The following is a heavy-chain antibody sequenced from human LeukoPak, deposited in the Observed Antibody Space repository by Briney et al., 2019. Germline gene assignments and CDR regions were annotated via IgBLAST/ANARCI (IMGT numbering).Heavy chain of an antibody. J-gene: IGHJ3*02. D-gene: IGHD3-10*01. CDR2: IYYSGST. V-gene: IGHV4-59*01. CDR3: ARDYSGSGSNRAFDI. CDR1: GGSISSYY. Sequence: PSETLCLTCTVSGGSISSYYWSWIRQPPGKGLEWIGYIYYSGSTNYNPSLKSRVTISVDTSKNQFSLKLSSVTAADTAVYYCARDYSGSGSNRAFDIWGQGTMVTVSS.